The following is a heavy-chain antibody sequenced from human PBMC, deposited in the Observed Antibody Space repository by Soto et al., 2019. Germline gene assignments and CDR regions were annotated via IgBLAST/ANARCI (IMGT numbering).Heavy chain of an antibody. Sequence: QVQLVQSGAEVKKPGSSVKVSCKTSGGTFNYYAISWVRQVAGQGLEWMGGIIPIFGTPNYAQKFQDRVSITADESTSTVYMEVSSLRFEDTAVYYCARDRVEMASGNLESWGQGTLITVSS. CDR2: IIPIFGTP. V-gene: IGHV1-69*12. J-gene: IGHJ4*02. CDR3: ARDRVEMASGNLES. CDR1: GGTFNYYA. D-gene: IGHD2-8*01.